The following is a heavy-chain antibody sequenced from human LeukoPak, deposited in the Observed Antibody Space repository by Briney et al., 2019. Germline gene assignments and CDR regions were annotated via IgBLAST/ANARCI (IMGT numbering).Heavy chain of an antibody. D-gene: IGHD7-27*01. V-gene: IGHV3-30*03. CDR2: ISYDGSNK. Sequence: GGSLRLSCATSGFTFTSFAMHWVRQAPGKGLEWVAVISYDGSNKFYADSVKGRFTISRDKAKNSLYLQMNSLRAEDTAVYYCARAPNWGARYWYFDLWGRGTLVTVSS. CDR1: GFTFTSFA. J-gene: IGHJ2*01. CDR3: ARAPNWGARYWYFDL.